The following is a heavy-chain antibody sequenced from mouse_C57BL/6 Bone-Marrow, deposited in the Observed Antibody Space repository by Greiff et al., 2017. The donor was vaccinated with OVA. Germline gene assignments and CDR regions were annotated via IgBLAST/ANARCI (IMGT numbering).Heavy chain of an antibody. D-gene: IGHD2-1*01. Sequence: EVQLQESGAELVRPGASVKLSCTASGFNIKDDYMHWVKQRPEQGLEWIGWIDPENGDTEYASKFQGKATITADTSSNTAYLQLSILTSEDTAVYYCTTTYGNFLGYWGQGTSVTVSS. CDR3: TTTYGNFLGY. V-gene: IGHV14-4*01. CDR1: GFNIKDDY. CDR2: IDPENGDT. J-gene: IGHJ4*01.